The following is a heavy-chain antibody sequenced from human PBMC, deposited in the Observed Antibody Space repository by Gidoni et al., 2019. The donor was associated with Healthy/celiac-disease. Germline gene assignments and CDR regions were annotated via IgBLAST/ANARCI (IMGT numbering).Heavy chain of an antibody. J-gene: IGHJ4*02. CDR2: ISYDGRNK. CDR3: AKDLDRLSWVGGGEY. D-gene: IGHD3-9*01. CDR1: GFPFSSYG. Sequence: QVQLVESGGGVVQPGRSLRLSCPASGFPFSSYGMHWVRQAPGKGLEWVEVISYDGRNKYYADSVKGRFTISRDNSKNTLYLQMNSLRAEDTAVYYCAKDLDRLSWVGGGEYWGQGTLVTVSS. V-gene: IGHV3-30*18.